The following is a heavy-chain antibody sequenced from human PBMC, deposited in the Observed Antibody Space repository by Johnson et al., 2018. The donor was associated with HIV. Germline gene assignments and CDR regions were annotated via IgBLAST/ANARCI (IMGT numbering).Heavy chain of an antibody. J-gene: IGHJ3*02. V-gene: IGHV3-53*01. CDR2: IYSGGST. D-gene: IGHD6-13*01. CDR3: ARVRTAAGFDAFDI. CDR1: GFTVSSNY. Sequence: VQLVESGGGLIQPGGSLRLSCAASGFTVSSNYMSWVRQAPGKGLAWVSVIYSGGSTYSADSLTGRFHISRDNSKNTLYLQMDSLGAEDTAVYYCARVRTAAGFDAFDIWGQGTMVTVSS.